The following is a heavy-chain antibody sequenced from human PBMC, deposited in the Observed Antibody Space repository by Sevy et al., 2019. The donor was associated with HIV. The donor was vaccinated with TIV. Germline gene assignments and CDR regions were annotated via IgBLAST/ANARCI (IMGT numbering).Heavy chain of an antibody. V-gene: IGHV3-7*03. CDR2: IKQDGRGK. CDR1: GFPFSSYW. CDR3: ARIIVTTVTVYYYYGMDV. D-gene: IGHD4-17*01. Sequence: GGSLRLSCEASGFPFSSYWMSWVRQAPGKGLEWVANIKQDGRGKNYVDSVKGGFTMSRDNAKNSLYLQMNGLRAEDTAVYYCARIIVTTVTVYYYYGMDVWGQGTTVTVSS. J-gene: IGHJ6*02.